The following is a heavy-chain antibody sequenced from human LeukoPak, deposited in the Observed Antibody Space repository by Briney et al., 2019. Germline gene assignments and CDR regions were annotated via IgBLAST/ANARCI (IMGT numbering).Heavy chain of an antibody. Sequence: GGSLRLSCAASGFTFSRYAIHWVRQAPGKGLEWVAVISYDGSNRYADSVKGRFTISRDNSKNTLYLQMNSLRAEDTAVYYCARVRWGGLYYFDYWGQGTLVTVSS. J-gene: IGHJ4*02. CDR1: GFTFSRYA. D-gene: IGHD3-16*01. CDR3: ARVRWGGLYYFDY. CDR2: ISYDGSNR. V-gene: IGHV3-30*04.